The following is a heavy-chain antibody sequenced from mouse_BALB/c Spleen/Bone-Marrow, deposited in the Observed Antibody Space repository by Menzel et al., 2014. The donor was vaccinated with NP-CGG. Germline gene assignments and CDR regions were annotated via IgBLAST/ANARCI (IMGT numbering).Heavy chain of an antibody. D-gene: IGHD3-2*01. V-gene: IGHV3-8*02. Sequence: VQLQQSGPSLVKPSQTLSLTCSVTGDSITSGYWNWIRKFPGNKLEYMGYISYSGSTYYNPSLKSRISITRDTSKNQYYLQLNSVTTEGTATYYCARRQLGLQYYFDYWGQGTTLTVSS. J-gene: IGHJ2*01. CDR2: ISYSGST. CDR3: ARRQLGLQYYFDY. CDR1: GDSITSGY.